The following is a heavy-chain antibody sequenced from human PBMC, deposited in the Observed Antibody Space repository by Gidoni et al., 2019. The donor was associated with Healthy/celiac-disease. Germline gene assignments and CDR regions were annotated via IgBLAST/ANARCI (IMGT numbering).Heavy chain of an antibody. CDR2: ISSSSSYI. CDR1: GFPFSSYS. J-gene: IGHJ4*02. D-gene: IGHD3-22*01. Sequence: EVQLVESGGGLVKPGGSLSLSCAASGFPFSSYSMNWVRQAPGKGLEWVASISSSSSYINYADSVKGRFTISRDNAKNSLYLQMNSLRAEDTAVYYCARYYYDSSGYYNNLFDYWGQGTLVTVSS. V-gene: IGHV3-21*01. CDR3: ARYYYDSSGYYNNLFDY.